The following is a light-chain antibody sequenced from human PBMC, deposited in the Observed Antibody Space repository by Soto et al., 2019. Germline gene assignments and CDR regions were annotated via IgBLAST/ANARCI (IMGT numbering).Light chain of an antibody. J-gene: IGLJ2*01. V-gene: IGLV1-40*01. CDR1: SSNIGAGYD. CDR2: GNS. CDR3: QSYDSSLSGSV. Sequence: QSVLTQPPSVSGAPGQRVTISCTGSSSNIGAGYDVHWYQQIPGTAPKLLIYGNSNRPSGVPDRFSCSKSGTSASLAITGLQAEDEADYYCQSYDSSLSGSVFGRGTKVTVL.